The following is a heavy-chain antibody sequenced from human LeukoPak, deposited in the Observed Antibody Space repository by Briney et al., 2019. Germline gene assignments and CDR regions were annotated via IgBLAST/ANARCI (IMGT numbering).Heavy chain of an antibody. D-gene: IGHD3-10*01. CDR2: IYYSGST. CDR3: ARANYYGSGSYQNWFDR. CDR1: GRSISSYY. Sequence: SETLSLTCTVSGRSISSYYWSWIRQPPGKGLEWIGYIYYSGSTNYNPSLKSRVTISVDTSKNQFSLKLSSVTAADTAVYYCARANYYGSGSYQNWFDRWGQGTLVTVSS. V-gene: IGHV4-59*01. J-gene: IGHJ5*02.